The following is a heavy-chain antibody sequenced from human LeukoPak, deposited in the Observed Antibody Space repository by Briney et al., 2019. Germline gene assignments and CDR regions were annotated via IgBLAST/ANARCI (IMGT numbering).Heavy chain of an antibody. CDR1: GGPIRNSY. CDR3: ARGSGSSSFDY. V-gene: IGHV4-4*07. J-gene: IGHJ4*02. Sequence: PSETLSLTCTVSGGPIRNSYWSWVRHSAGTGMQWIGRIHGTLGSTNHNPSLRSRVVMSLDTSSNQFSLRLSAMSAADTATYYCARGSGSSSFDYWGQGTLVTVSS. D-gene: IGHD6-6*01. CDR2: IHGTLGST.